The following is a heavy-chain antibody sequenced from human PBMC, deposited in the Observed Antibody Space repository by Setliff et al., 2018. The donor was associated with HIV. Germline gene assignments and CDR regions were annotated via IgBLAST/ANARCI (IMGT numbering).Heavy chain of an antibody. CDR3: ARGPSLQTTLFDY. CDR1: GGSISRYY. CDR2: IYYSGST. Sequence: SETLSLTCTVSGGSISRYYWSWIRQPPGKGLEWIGYIYYSGSTNYNPSLKSLVTISVDTSKNQFSLKLSSVTAADTAVYYCARGPSLQTTLFDYWGQGTLVTVSS. J-gene: IGHJ4*02. V-gene: IGHV4-59*01.